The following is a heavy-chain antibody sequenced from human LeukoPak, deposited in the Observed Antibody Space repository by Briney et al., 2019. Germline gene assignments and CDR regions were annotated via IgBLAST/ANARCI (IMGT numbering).Heavy chain of an antibody. CDR1: GGTFSSYA. CDR2: IIPIFGTA. V-gene: IGHV1-69*05. Sequence: GASVKVSCKASGGTFSSYAISWVRQAPGQGLEWMGGIIPIFGTANYAQKFQGRVTITTDESTSTAYMELSSLRAKDTAVYYCAVAGTRNYWFDPWGQGTLVTVSS. D-gene: IGHD1-7*01. J-gene: IGHJ5*02. CDR3: AVAGTRNYWFDP.